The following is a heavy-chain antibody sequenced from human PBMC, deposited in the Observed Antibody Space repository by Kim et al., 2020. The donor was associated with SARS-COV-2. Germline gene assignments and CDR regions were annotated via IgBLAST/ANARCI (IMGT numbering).Heavy chain of an antibody. J-gene: IGHJ6*02. CDR1: GGSISSYY. V-gene: IGHV4-59*01. D-gene: IGHD6-19*01. CDR2: IYYSGST. Sequence: SETLSLTCTVSGGSISSYYWSWIRQPPGKGLEWIGYIYYSGSTNYNPSLKSRVTISVDTSKNQFSMKLSSVTAADTAVYYCARVGVVAVAGTRPCGMDVWGQGTTVTVSS. CDR3: ARVGVVAVAGTRPCGMDV.